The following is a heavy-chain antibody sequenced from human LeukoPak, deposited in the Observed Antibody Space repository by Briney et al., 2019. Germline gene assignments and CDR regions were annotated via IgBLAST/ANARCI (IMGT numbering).Heavy chain of an antibody. CDR3: ARHLHVWTTYYRDV. CDR2: IHYSGTT. J-gene: IGHJ6*03. Sequence: MSSETLSLTCTVSGGSISSSSYHWGWIRQPPGKGLEWIGSIHYSGTTYYNPSLKSRVTMSVDTSKNQFSLQLSSVTAADTAVYHCARHLHVWTTYYRDVWGKGNTVTVPS. D-gene: IGHD3/OR15-3a*01. CDR1: GGSISSSSYH. V-gene: IGHV4-39*01.